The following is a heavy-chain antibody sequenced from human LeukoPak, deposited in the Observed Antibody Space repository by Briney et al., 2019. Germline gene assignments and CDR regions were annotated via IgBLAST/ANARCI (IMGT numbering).Heavy chain of an antibody. Sequence: SETLSLTCAVYGGSFSGYYWSWIRQPPGKGLEWIGEINHSGSTNYNPSLKSRVTITVDTSKNQFSLKLSSVTAADTAVYYCAGRDDSSGYYYPYWGQGTLVTVSS. CDR1: GGSFSGYY. V-gene: IGHV4-34*01. D-gene: IGHD3-22*01. J-gene: IGHJ4*02. CDR3: AGRDDSSGYYYPY. CDR2: INHSGST.